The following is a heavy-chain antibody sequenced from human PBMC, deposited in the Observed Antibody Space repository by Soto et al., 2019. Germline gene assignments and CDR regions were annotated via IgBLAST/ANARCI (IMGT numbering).Heavy chain of an antibody. CDR1: GFTFSSYA. J-gene: IGHJ4*02. CDR2: ISGSGGST. Sequence: EVQLLESGGGLVQPGGSLRLSCAASGFTFSSYAMSWVRQAPGKGLEWVSAISGSGGSTYYADSVKGRFTISRDNSKNTLYLQMNSLRAEDTAVYYCAKGGYYDFWSGYYTHRNYFDYWGQGTLVTVSS. D-gene: IGHD3-3*01. V-gene: IGHV3-23*01. CDR3: AKGGYYDFWSGYYTHRNYFDY.